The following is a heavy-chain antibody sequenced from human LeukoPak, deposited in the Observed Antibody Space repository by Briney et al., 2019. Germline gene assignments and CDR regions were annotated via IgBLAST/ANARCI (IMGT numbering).Heavy chain of an antibody. V-gene: IGHV3-30*02. CDR1: GFTFSSYA. J-gene: IGHJ4*02. Sequence: GGSLRLSCAASGFTFSSYAMHWVRQAPGKGLEWVAFIQFDGSNEYYADSVKGRFTISRDNSKNTLYPQMNSLRAEDTSVYYCAKDQQLQPFHYWGQGTLVTVSS. CDR3: AKDQQLQPFHY. D-gene: IGHD2-2*01. CDR2: IQFDGSNE.